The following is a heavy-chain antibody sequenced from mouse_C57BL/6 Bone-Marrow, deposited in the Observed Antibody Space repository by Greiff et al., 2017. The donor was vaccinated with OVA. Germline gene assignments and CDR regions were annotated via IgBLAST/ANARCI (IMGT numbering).Heavy chain of an antibody. CDR2: INSDGGST. CDR3: ARHEYDDLYFDV. CDR1: EYEFPSHD. Sequence: EVQRVESGGGLVQPGESLKLSCESNEYEFPSHDMSWVRKTPEKRLELVAAINSDGGSTYYPDTMERRFLISRATTKKTLYLQMSSLRSEDTALYYCARHEYDDLYFDVWGTGTTVTVSS. D-gene: IGHD2-4*01. V-gene: IGHV5-2*01. J-gene: IGHJ1*03.